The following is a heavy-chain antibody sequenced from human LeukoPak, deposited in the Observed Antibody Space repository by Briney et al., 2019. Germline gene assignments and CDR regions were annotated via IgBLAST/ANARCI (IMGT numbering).Heavy chain of an antibody. D-gene: IGHD1-1*01. V-gene: IGHV3-73*01. CDR1: GFTFSDSA. Sequence: GGSLKLSCAASGFTFSDSAIHWVRQASGKGLDWVGRIRSKADSSATAYAASVTGRFTISRDDSKNTAYLQMSSLKTEDTAVYYCTRLWAVGTESYFYYGLDVWGQGTTVTVSS. CDR3: TRLWAVGTESYFYYGLDV. J-gene: IGHJ6*02. CDR2: IRSKADSSAT.